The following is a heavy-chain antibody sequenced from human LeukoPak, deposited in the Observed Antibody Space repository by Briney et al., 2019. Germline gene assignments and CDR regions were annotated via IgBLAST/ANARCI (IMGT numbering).Heavy chain of an antibody. CDR3: ANSITVVTPDFDY. CDR1: GFTFSSYG. J-gene: IGHJ4*02. Sequence: GGSLRLSCAASGFTFSSYGMSWVRQAPGKGLEWVSAISGSGGSTYYADSVKGRFTISRDNPKNTLYLQMNSLRAEDTAVYYCANSITVVTPDFDYWGQGTLVTVSS. V-gene: IGHV3-23*01. CDR2: ISGSGGST. D-gene: IGHD4-23*01.